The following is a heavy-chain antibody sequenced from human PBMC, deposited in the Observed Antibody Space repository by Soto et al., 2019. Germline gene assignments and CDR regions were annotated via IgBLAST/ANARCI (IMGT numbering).Heavy chain of an antibody. Sequence: PSETLSLTCTVSGASISSGDYYWSWIRQPPGKGLEWIWYIYYSVSTYYNPSLKSRVTISVDTSKNQFSLKLSSVTAADTAVYYCARGEYRYGNYYYYGMDVWGQGTTVTVSS. CDR3: ARGEYRYGNYYYYGMDV. CDR1: GASISSGDYY. V-gene: IGHV4-30-4*01. CDR2: IYYSVST. D-gene: IGHD5-18*01. J-gene: IGHJ6*02.